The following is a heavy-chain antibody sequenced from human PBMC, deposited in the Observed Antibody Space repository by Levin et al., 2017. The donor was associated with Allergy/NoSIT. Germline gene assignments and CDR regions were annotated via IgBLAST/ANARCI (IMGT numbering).Heavy chain of an antibody. CDR3: ARDRKGGYQLLRGAYYYYYGMDV. V-gene: IGHV1-69*13. Sequence: ASVKVSCKASGGTFSSYAISWVRQAPGQGLEWMGGIIPIFGTANYAQKFQGRVTITADESTSTAYMELSSLRSEDTAVYYCARDRKGGYQLLRGAYYYYYGMDVWGQGTPVTVSS. D-gene: IGHD2-2*01. CDR1: GGTFSSYA. CDR2: IIPIFGTA. J-gene: IGHJ6*02.